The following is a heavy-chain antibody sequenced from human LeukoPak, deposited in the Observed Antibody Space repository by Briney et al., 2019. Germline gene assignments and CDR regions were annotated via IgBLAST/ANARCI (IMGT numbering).Heavy chain of an antibody. J-gene: IGHJ3*02. D-gene: IGHD4-17*01. CDR1: GGSITTHY. Sequence: PSETLSLTCTVSGGSITTHYWSWIRQPAGREVEWIGRVYNTGSTRYNPSLESRVTMSVDTSGNRFSLRLRSVTAADTAVYYCARDLLGDYGTFDIWGQGAMVTVSS. CDR3: ARDLLGDYGTFDI. CDR2: VYNTGST. V-gene: IGHV4-4*07.